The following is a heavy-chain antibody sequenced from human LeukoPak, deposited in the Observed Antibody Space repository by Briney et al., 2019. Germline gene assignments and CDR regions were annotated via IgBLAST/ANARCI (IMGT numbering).Heavy chain of an antibody. Sequence: PGGSLRLSCAASGFTFDDYAMHWVRQAPGKGLEWVSGISWNSGSIGYADSVKGRFTISRDNAKNSLYLQMNSLRAEDTALYYCAKDGGSGQPRPLGYFDYWGQGTLVTVSS. D-gene: IGHD3-16*01. CDR1: GFTFDDYA. V-gene: IGHV3-9*01. J-gene: IGHJ4*02. CDR2: ISWNSGSI. CDR3: AKDGGSGQPRPLGYFDY.